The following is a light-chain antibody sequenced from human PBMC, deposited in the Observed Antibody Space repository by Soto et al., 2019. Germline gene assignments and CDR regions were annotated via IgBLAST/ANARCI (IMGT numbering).Light chain of an antibody. CDR2: GAS. Sequence: ETVVTQNLATLSVTQRVKITLSCRASQSVSSNLAWYQQKPGQAPRLLIYGASTRATGIPARFSGSGSGTDFTLTISILEPEDFAVYYCQQYKNWPRTCGQGTKVDIK. CDR3: QQYKNWPRT. J-gene: IGKJ1*01. V-gene: IGKV3-15*01. CDR1: QSVSSN.